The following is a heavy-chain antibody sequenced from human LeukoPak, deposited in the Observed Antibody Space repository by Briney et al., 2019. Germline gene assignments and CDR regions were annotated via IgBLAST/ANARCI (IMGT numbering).Heavy chain of an antibody. CDR2: TNHSGST. CDR3: ARGRIAPRWGYYYYYMDV. J-gene: IGHJ6*03. V-gene: IGHV4-34*01. Sequence: PSETLSLTCAVYGGSFSGYYWSWIRQPPGKGLEWIGETNHSGSTNYNPSLKSRVTISVDTSKNQFSLKLSSVTAADTAVYYCARGRIAPRWGYYYYYMDVWGKGTTVTVSS. CDR1: GGSFSGYY. D-gene: IGHD6-13*01.